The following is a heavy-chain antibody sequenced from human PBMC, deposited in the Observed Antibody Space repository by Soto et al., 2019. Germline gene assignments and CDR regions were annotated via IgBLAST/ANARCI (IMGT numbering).Heavy chain of an antibody. J-gene: IGHJ5*02. CDR3: ARGIATVRLDP. Sequence: QVQLVQSGAEVKKPGASVMLSCKASGYTFTTYTMNWVRQAPGQRLEWMGWINPVNGNTKSSQKFQDRVIITRDTSASTAYMELRSLRSEDTAVYYCARGIATVRLDPWCQGTLVIVSS. CDR1: GYTFTTYT. V-gene: IGHV1-3*01. D-gene: IGHD6-13*01. CDR2: INPVNGNT.